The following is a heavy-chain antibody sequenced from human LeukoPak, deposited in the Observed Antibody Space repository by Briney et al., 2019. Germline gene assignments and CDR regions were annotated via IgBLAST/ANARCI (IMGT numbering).Heavy chain of an antibody. V-gene: IGHV3-33*06. CDR3: AKEKEVATTD. Sequence: PGRSLRLSCAASGFTFSSYGMHWVRQAPGKGLEWVAVIWYDGSNKYYADSVKGRFTISRDNSKNTLYLQMNSLRAEDTAVYYCAKEKEVATTDWGQGTLVTVSS. CDR1: GFTFSSYG. D-gene: IGHD5-24*01. J-gene: IGHJ4*02. CDR2: IWYDGSNK.